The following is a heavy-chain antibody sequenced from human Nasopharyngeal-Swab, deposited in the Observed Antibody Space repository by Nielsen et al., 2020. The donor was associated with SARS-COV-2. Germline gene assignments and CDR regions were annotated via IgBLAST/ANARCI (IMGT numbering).Heavy chain of an antibody. J-gene: IGHJ6*02. Sequence: GESLKISCAASGFTFSSYEMNWVRQAPGKGLEWVSYISSSGSSIYYADSVKGRFTISRDNAKNSLYLQMNSLRAEDTAVYYCASRDCSSTSFFVGLVAGYYYGMDVWGQGTTVTVSS. V-gene: IGHV3-48*03. CDR2: ISSSGSSI. D-gene: IGHD2-2*01. CDR3: ASRDCSSTSFFVGLVAGYYYGMDV. CDR1: GFTFSSYE.